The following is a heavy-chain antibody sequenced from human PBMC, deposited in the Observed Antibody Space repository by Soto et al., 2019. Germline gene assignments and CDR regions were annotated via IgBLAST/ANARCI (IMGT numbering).Heavy chain of an antibody. V-gene: IGHV3-21*01. J-gene: IGHJ3*02. Sequence: GGPLRLSCAASGFTFSSYSMNWVRQAPGKGLEWVSSISSSSSYIYYADSVKGRFTISRDNAKNSLYLQMNSLRAEDTAVYYCARDIRPQILVRETGYDTFDIWGQGTMVTVSS. D-gene: IGHD2-2*01. CDR1: GFTFSSYS. CDR2: ISSSSSYI. CDR3: ARDIRPQILVRETGYDTFDI.